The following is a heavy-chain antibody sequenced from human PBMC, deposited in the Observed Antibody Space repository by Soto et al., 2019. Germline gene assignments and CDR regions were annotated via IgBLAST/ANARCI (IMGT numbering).Heavy chain of an antibody. D-gene: IGHD3-10*01. CDR1: GFSLSSARMS. V-gene: IGHV2-26*01. Sequence: QVTLKESGPVLVKPTETLTLTCTVSGFSLSSARMSVSWIRQPPGKALEWLAHIFSSDAKSYSASLKSRLTISKDTSKSQVVLTMTNMNPADTATYYCTRIRGWGWLGPNDYWGQGTLVTVSS. CDR2: IFSSDAK. J-gene: IGHJ4*02. CDR3: TRIRGWGWLGPNDY.